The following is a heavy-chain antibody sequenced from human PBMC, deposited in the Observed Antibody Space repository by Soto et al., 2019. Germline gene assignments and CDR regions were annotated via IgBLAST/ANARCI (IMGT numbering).Heavy chain of an antibody. CDR2: INTDGSNT. J-gene: IGHJ5*02. Sequence: PGGSLRLSCAASGLTFNRYWMHWVRHAPGKGLVWVSHINTDGSNTNYADSVKGRFTISRDNAKSTLFLQMNSLRDEDTAVYYCAREFCSGGNCYTYSFDPWGQGIPVTVSS. CDR3: AREFCSGGNCYTYSFDP. CDR1: GLTFNRYW. D-gene: IGHD2-15*01. V-gene: IGHV3-74*01.